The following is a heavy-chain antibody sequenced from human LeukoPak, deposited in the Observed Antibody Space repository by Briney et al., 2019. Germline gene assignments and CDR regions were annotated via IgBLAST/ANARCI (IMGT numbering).Heavy chain of an antibody. J-gene: IGHJ6*04. D-gene: IGHD5-18*01. CDR2: TIPIFGTA. CDR1: GGTFSSYA. V-gene: IGHV1-69*01. CDR3: AREGGGYSSYQSMDV. Sequence: SVKVSCKASGGTFSSYAISWVRQAPGQGLEWMGGTIPIFGTANYARKFQGRVTITADESTSTAYMELSSLRSEDTAVYYCAREGGGYSSYQSMDVWGKGTTVTVSS.